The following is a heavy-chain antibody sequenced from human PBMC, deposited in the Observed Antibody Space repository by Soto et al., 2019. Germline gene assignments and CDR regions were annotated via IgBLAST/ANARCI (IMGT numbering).Heavy chain of an antibody. Sequence: EVQLLESGGGLVQPGGSLRLSCAASGFTFSSYAMSWVRQAPGKGLEWVSTISGSGGTTYYADSVKGRFTISRDNSKNTLYLHMNSLKAEDTAVYYCAGGSSGAFDYWGQGTLVTVSS. CDR1: GFTFSSYA. J-gene: IGHJ4*02. D-gene: IGHD3-22*01. CDR3: AGGSSGAFDY. CDR2: ISGSGGTT. V-gene: IGHV3-23*01.